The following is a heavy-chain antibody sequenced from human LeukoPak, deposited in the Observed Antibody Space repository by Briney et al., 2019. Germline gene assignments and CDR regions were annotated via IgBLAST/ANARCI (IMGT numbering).Heavy chain of an antibody. J-gene: IGHJ3*02. Sequence: GGSLRLSCAASGFTFSSYSMNWVRQAPGKGLEWVSYISSSSSTIYYADSVKGRFTISRDNSKNTLYLQVTSLRVEDTAIYYCARDPNGDYIGAFEIWGQGTMVTVSS. CDR3: ARDPNGDYIGAFEI. D-gene: IGHD4-17*01. CDR2: ISSSSSTI. V-gene: IGHV3-48*01. CDR1: GFTFSSYS.